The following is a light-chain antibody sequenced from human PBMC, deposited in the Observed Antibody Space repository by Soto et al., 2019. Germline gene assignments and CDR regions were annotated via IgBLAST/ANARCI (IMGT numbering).Light chain of an antibody. CDR2: DVS. J-gene: IGLJ2*01. Sequence: QSALTQPASVSGSPGQSITISCTGTSSDVGGYNYVSWYQQHPGKAPKLMIYDVSNRPTGVSNRFSGSKSGNTASLTISGLQAEDEADYYCSSYTSSSTLPGVLGGGTQLTVL. CDR1: SSDVGGYNY. V-gene: IGLV2-14*01. CDR3: SSYTSSSTLPGV.